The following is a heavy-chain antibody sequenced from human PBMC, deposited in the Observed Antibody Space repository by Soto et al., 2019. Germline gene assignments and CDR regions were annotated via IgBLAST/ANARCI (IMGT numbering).Heavy chain of an antibody. V-gene: IGHV4-59*01. D-gene: IGHD6-13*01. CDR3: ARGYSSNWLCLDF. Sequence: SETLSLTCTVSGGSIYSYYWSWIRQSPGKGLEWIAYVYNSGSTNYNPSLRGRLTVSVGTSKNQFSLSLNSVTAADTAVYYCARGYSSNWLCLDFWGQGILVTVSS. CDR1: GGSIYSYY. J-gene: IGHJ4*02. CDR2: VYNSGST.